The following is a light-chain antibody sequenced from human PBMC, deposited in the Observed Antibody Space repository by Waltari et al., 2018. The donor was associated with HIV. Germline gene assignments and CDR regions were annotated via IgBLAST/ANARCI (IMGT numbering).Light chain of an antibody. V-gene: IGLV3-21*04. J-gene: IGLJ2*01. CDR3: QVWDSSSGVV. CDR2: YDS. CDR1: TIGSKS. Sequence: SYVLTQSPSVPVAPGKTARTTCGGNTIGSKSVHWYQQRPGQAPVLVIYYDSDRPSGIPERFSGSNSGNTATLTISRVEAGDEADYYCQVWDSSSGVVFGGGTRLTVL.